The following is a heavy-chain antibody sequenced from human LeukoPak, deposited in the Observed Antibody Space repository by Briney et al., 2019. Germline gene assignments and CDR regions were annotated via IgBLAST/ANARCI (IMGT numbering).Heavy chain of an antibody. CDR1: GFTFSNYE. J-gene: IGHJ4*02. Sequence: GGSLRLSCAVSGFTFSNYEINWIPQAPGKGLEWISYISNSGNTKYYADSVKGRFSISRDNANNSVYLQMNNLRAEDTAVYYCAAVIDYWGQGTLVTVSS. V-gene: IGHV3-48*03. CDR2: ISNSGNTK. CDR3: AAVIDY.